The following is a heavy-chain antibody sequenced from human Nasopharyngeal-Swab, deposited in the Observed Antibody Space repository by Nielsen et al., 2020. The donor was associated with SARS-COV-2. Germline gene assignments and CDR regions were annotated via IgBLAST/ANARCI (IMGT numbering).Heavy chain of an antibody. Sequence: GGSLRLSCAASGITFSNAWMSWVRQAPGKGLEWVSSISSSSSYIYYADSVKGRFTISRDNAKNSLYLQMNSLRAEDTAVYYCARDGYSSSWTLFAEYFQHWGQGTLVTVSS. V-gene: IGHV3-21*01. CDR1: GITFSNAW. CDR3: ARDGYSSSWTLFAEYFQH. D-gene: IGHD6-13*01. CDR2: ISSSSSYI. J-gene: IGHJ1*01.